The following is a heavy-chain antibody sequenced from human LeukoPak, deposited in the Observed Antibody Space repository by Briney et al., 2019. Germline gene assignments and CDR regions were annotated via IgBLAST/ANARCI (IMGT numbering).Heavy chain of an antibody. CDR3: VRRTTGEYYFDY. CDR1: GYRFTIYW. Sequence: GESLKISCKGSGYRFTIYWIGWVRQMPGRGLEWIGIIYPGDSDIRYSPSFQGQVNISADKSISTACLQWSSLKASDTAMYYCVRRTTGEYYFDYWGQGTLVTVSS. CDR2: IYPGDSDI. V-gene: IGHV5-51*01. D-gene: IGHD7-27*01. J-gene: IGHJ4*02.